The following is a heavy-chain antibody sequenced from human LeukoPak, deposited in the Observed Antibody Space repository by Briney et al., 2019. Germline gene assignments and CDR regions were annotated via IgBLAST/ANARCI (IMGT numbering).Heavy chain of an antibody. D-gene: IGHD5-18*01. CDR3: VRVRIPYYFDY. CDR2: TYSGGSI. V-gene: IGHV3-53*01. CDR1: GFTVSSTY. Sequence: PGGSLRLSCAASGFTVSSTYMGWVRQAPGKGLEWVSVTYSGGSIYSADSVKGRFTISRDNSKNTLYLQMNSLRADDTAVYHCVRVRIPYYFDYWGQGALVTVSS. J-gene: IGHJ4*02.